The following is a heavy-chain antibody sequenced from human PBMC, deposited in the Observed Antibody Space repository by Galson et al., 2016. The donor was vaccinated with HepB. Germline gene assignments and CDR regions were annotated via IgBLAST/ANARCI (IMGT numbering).Heavy chain of an antibody. CDR3: VKDRRYGDYVGWFDP. V-gene: IGHV3-23*01. Sequence: SLRLSCAASGFTFNSYAMSWVRQAPGKGLEWVAGISASGQTTFYADSVTGRITISRDNSKNTLNLEMNKLRVDDTAVYYCVKDRRYGDYVGWFDPWGQGILVTVSS. CDR1: GFTFNSYA. CDR2: ISASGQTT. J-gene: IGHJ5*02. D-gene: IGHD4-17*01.